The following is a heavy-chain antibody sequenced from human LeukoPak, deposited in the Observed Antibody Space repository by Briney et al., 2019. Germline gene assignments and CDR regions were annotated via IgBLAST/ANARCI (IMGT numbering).Heavy chain of an antibody. CDR1: GYTFTGYY. V-gene: IGHV1-2*02. Sequence: ASVKVSCKASGYTFTGYYMHWVRQAPGQGLEWMGWINPNSGGTNYAQKFRGRVTMTRDTSISTAYMELSRLRSDDTAVYYCAREYSYYYDSSGYPETSFDPWGQGTLVTVSS. CDR3: AREYSYYYDSSGYPETSFDP. D-gene: IGHD3-22*01. J-gene: IGHJ5*02. CDR2: INPNSGGT.